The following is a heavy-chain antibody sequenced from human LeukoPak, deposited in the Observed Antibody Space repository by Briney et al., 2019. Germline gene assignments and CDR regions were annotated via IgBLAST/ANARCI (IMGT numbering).Heavy chain of an antibody. CDR1: GGSISSSSYY. CDR2: IYYSGST. CDR3: ARQHRYCSGGSCYSGEFDY. Sequence: SETLFLTCTVSGGSISSSSYYWGWIRQPPGKGLEWIGSIYYSGSTYYNPSLKSRVTISVDTSKNQFSLKLSSVTAADTAVYYCARQHRYCSGGSCYSGEFDYWGQGTLVTVSS. V-gene: IGHV4-39*01. D-gene: IGHD2-15*01. J-gene: IGHJ4*02.